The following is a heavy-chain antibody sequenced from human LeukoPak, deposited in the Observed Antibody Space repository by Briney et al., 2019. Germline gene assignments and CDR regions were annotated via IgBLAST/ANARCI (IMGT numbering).Heavy chain of an antibody. CDR1: GGSISSYY. V-gene: IGHV4-59*01. J-gene: IGHJ5*02. CDR2: ISYSGST. Sequence: SSETLSLTCTVSGGSISSYYWSWIRQPPGKGLEWIGYISYSGSTNFNPSLKSRVTISVDTSKNQFSLKLSSVTAADTAVYYCAREGTAGTNLNWFDPWGQGTLVTVFS. D-gene: IGHD1-1*01. CDR3: AREGTAGTNLNWFDP.